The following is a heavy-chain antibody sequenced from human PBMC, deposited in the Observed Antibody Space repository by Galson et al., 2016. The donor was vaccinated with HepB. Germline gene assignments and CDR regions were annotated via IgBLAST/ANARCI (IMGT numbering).Heavy chain of an antibody. D-gene: IGHD3-22*01. CDR1: GFPFRSNA. Sequence: SLRLSCAASGFPFRSNAMHWVRQAPGKGLEWVAVISYDGSKKVYADSVKGRFTISRDNSKNTFHLQMNSLRPEDTAVYYCARDLTPLIVVVNTYYFDPWGQGTRVTVSS. V-gene: IGHV3-30*04. CDR2: ISYDGSKK. J-gene: IGHJ4*02. CDR3: ARDLTPLIVVVNTYYFDP.